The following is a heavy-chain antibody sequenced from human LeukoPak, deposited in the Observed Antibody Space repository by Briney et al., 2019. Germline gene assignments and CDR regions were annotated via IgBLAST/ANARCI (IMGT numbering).Heavy chain of an antibody. CDR2: ISWNSDST. Sequence: GGSLRLSRAASGFSFSHFAMSWVRQAPARGPEWVAGISWNSDSTGYPDSVKGRFTISRDNAKNSLYLQMNSLRVEDTALYYCARDRRGITGTEWFDPWGQGTLVTVSS. V-gene: IGHV3-20*04. D-gene: IGHD1-20*01. CDR1: GFSFSHFA. J-gene: IGHJ5*02. CDR3: ARDRRGITGTEWFDP.